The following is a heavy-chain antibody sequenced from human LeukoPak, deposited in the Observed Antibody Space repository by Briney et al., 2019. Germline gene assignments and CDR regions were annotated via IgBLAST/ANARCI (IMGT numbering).Heavy chain of an antibody. Sequence: GGSLRLSCAPSGFTFSSYWMSWVRQAPGKGLEWVANIKQDGSEKYYVDSVKGRFTISRDNAKNSLYLQMNSLRAEDTAVYYCARVGVGPHVLRYFDWSYGYWGQGTLVTVSS. CDR3: ARVGVGPHVLRYFDWSYGY. V-gene: IGHV3-7*03. CDR1: GFTFSSYW. D-gene: IGHD3-9*01. J-gene: IGHJ4*02. CDR2: IKQDGSEK.